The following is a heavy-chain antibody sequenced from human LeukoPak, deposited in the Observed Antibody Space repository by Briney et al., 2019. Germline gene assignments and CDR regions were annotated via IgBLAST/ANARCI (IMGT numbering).Heavy chain of an antibody. CDR1: GFTFSTYW. CDR2: IKQDGGEK. D-gene: IGHD1-7*01. Sequence: AGGPLRLSCAASGFTFSTYWMNWVRQAPGKGLEWVANIKQDGGEKYYVDSAKGRFTISRDNAKNSLFLQMNSLRAEDTAVYYCARASGITGTTWYYSYMDVWGKGTTVTVSS. J-gene: IGHJ6*03. V-gene: IGHV3-7*01. CDR3: ARASGITGTTWYYSYMDV.